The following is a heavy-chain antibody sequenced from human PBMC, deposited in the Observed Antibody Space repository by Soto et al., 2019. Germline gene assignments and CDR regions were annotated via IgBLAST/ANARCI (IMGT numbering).Heavy chain of an antibody. CDR3: ARDDGSVPFDP. Sequence: PSETLSLTCTVSGGSISSGGYYWSWIRQHPGKGLEWIGYIYYSGSTNYNPSLKSRVTISVDTSKNQFSLKLSSVTAADTAVYYCARDDGSVPFDPWGQGTLVTVSS. V-gene: IGHV4-61*08. CDR1: GGSISSGGYY. J-gene: IGHJ5*02. D-gene: IGHD3-10*01. CDR2: IYYSGST.